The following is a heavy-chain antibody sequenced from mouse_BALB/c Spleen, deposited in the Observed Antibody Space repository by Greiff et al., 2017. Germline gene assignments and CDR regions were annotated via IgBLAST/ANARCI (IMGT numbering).Heavy chain of an antibody. CDR3: ARQGSSPYYAMDY. CDR2: IWSDGST. V-gene: IGHV2-6-2*01. Sequence: VKLVESGPDLVAPSQSLSITCTVSGFSLTSYGVHWVRQPPGKGLEWLVVIWSDGSTTYNSALKSRLSISKDNSKSQVFLKMNSLQTDDTAMYYCARQGSSPYYAMDYWGQGTSVTVSS. CDR1: GFSLTSYG. D-gene: IGHD1-1*01. J-gene: IGHJ4*01.